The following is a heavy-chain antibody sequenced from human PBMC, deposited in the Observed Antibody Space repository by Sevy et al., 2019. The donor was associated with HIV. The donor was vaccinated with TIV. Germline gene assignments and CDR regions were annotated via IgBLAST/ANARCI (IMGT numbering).Heavy chain of an antibody. CDR1: GFTFSDYY. CDR2: ISSSGSTI. V-gene: IGHV3-11*01. J-gene: IGHJ4*02. CDR3: AGLIAAAGKGSDY. D-gene: IGHD6-13*01. Sequence: GGSLRLSCAASGFTFSDYYMSWIRQAPGKGLEWVSYISSSGSTIYNADSVKGRFTISRDNAKNSLYLQMNSLRAEDTAVYYCAGLIAAAGKGSDYWGQGTLVTVSS.